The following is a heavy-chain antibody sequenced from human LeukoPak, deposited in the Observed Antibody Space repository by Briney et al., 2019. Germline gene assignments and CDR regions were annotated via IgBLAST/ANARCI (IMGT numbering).Heavy chain of an antibody. CDR1: GFTFSSYE. J-gene: IGHJ4*02. CDR2: ISSSGSTI. D-gene: IGHD1-26*01. V-gene: IGHV3-48*03. CDR3: ARGSGSYYEGSIDY. Sequence: GGSLRLSCAASGFTFSSYEMNWVRQAPGKGLEWVSYISSSGSTIYYADSVKGRFTISRDNSKNTLYLQMNSLRAEDTAVYYCARGSGSYYEGSIDYWGQGTLVTVSS.